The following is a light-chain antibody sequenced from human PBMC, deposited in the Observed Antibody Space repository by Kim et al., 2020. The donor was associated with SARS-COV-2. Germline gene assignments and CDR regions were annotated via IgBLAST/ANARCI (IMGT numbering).Light chain of an antibody. V-gene: IGLV2-11*03. CDR3: CSYAGTYKV. CDR2: DVS. CDR1: SRDGVGYNY. Sequence: PGRSISRPCTGTSRDGVGYNYVSWYQQHPGKAPKLIIYDVSERPSGVPDRFSGSKSGNTASLTVSGLQADDEADYHCCSYAGTYKVFGGGTQLTVL. J-gene: IGLJ3*02.